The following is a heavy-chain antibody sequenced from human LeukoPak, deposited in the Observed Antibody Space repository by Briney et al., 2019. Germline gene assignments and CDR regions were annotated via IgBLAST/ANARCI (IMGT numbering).Heavy chain of an antibody. D-gene: IGHD2-2*01. CDR1: GYTFTGYY. V-gene: IGHV1-2*02. CDR3: ARANPLYCSSTTCLFDY. J-gene: IGHJ4*02. Sequence: ASVKVSCKASGYTFTGYYMHWVRQAPGQGFEWMGWINPNSGDINYAQKFQGRVTMTRDTSISTAHMELSRLRSDDTAVYYCARANPLYCSSTTCLFDYWGQGTLVTVSS. CDR2: INPNSGDI.